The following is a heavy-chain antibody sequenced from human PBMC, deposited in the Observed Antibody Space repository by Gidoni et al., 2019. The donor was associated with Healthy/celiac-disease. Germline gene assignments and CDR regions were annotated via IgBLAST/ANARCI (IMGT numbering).Heavy chain of an antibody. Sequence: QVQLQQWGAGLLKPSETLSLTCAVYVGSFSGYYWSWIRQPPGKGLEWIGEINHSGSTNYNPSLKSRVTISVDTSKNQFSLKLSSVTAADTAVYYCARGDCTGGVCYSSYYYYGMDVWGQGTTVTVSS. J-gene: IGHJ6*02. D-gene: IGHD2-8*02. CDR2: INHSGST. CDR3: ARGDCTGGVCYSSYYYYGMDV. V-gene: IGHV4-34*01. CDR1: VGSFSGYY.